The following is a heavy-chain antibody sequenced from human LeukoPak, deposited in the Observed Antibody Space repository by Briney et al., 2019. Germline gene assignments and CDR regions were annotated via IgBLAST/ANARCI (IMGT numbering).Heavy chain of an antibody. V-gene: IGHV1-24*01. J-gene: IGHJ3*02. CDR2: FDPEDGET. D-gene: IGHD6-13*01. CDR3: ATPPSAVAGPLGAFDI. Sequence: ASVKVSCKVSGYTLTELSMHWVRQAPGKGLEWMGGFDPEDGETIYAQKFQGRVTMTEDTSTDTAYMELSSLRSEDTAVYYCATPPSAVAGPLGAFDIWGQGTMVTVSS. CDR1: GYTLTELS.